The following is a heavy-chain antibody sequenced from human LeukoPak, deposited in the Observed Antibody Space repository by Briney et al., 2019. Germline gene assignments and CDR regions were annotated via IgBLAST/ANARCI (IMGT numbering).Heavy chain of an antibody. V-gene: IGHV3-21*01. CDR2: ISSSSSYI. CDR1: GFTFSSYS. CDR3: ARDRYYDSSGYTGEGYFDY. Sequence: GGSLRLSCAASGFTFSSYSMNWVRQAPGKGLEWVSSISSSSSYIYYVDSVKGRFTNSRDNAKNSLYLQMNSLRAEDTAVYYCARDRYYDSSGYTGEGYFDYWGQGTLVTVSS. J-gene: IGHJ4*02. D-gene: IGHD3-22*01.